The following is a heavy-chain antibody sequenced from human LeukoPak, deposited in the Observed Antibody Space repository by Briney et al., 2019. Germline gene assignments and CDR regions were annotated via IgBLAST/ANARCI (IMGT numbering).Heavy chain of an antibody. V-gene: IGHV3-48*01. D-gene: IGHD1-26*01. J-gene: IGHJ4*02. CDR3: AKDGGTHFDH. CDR1: GFTVSSNY. Sequence: GGSLRLSCAATGFTVSSNYMNWVRQAPGKGLEWVSYISSSGTTISYAQSVKGRFTITRDNAQNSLTLHMNTLRADDTAVYYCAKDGGTHFDHWGQGTLVTVSS. CDR2: ISSSGTTI.